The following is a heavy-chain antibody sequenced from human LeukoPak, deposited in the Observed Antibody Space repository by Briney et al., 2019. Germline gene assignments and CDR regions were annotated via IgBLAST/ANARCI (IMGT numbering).Heavy chain of an antibody. V-gene: IGHV1-46*01. J-gene: IGHJ1*01. CDR2: INPSGVST. D-gene: IGHD2-2*01. CDR1: VYTFTSYY. Sequence: ASVKVSFKASVYTFTSYYMHWVRQAPGQGLEWMGMINPSGVSTSYAQKFQGRVTMTRDTSTSTVYMELSSLRSEDTAVYYCARDIVVVPAARSGYFQHWGQGTLVTVSS. CDR3: ARDIVVVPAARSGYFQH.